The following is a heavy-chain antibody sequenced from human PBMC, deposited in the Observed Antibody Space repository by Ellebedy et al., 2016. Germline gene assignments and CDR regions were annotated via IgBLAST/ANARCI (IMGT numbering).Heavy chain of an antibody. V-gene: IGHV1-18*04. CDR1: GYTFTTFS. J-gene: IGHJ6*02. D-gene: IGHD3-3*01. CDR2: VNTFSGNT. Sequence: ASVKVSXKASGYTFTTFSITWVRQVPGQGLEWMGFVNTFSGNTKFAQKFQGRVSMTTDSSTHTAYMELSSLRSDDTAMYYCTRRGLRFVSYFALDVWGQGTSVTVSS. CDR3: TRRGLRFVSYFALDV.